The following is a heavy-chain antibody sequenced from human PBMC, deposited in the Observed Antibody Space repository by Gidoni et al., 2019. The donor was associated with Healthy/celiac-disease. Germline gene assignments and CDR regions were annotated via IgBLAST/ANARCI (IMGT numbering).Heavy chain of an antibody. D-gene: IGHD2-15*01. J-gene: IGHJ4*02. CDR2: IKQDGSEK. CDR1: GFTFSSYW. Sequence: EVQLVESGGGLVQPGGSLRLSCAASGFTFSSYWMSWVRQAPGKGLEWVANIKQDGSEKYYVDSVKGRFTISRDNAKNSLYLQMNSLRAEDTAVYYCARVGYCSGGSCYLFFDYWGQGTLVTVSS. CDR3: ARVGYCSGGSCYLFFDY. V-gene: IGHV3-7*04.